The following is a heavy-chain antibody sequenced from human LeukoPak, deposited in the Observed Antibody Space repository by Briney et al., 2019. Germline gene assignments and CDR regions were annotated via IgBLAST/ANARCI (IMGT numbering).Heavy chain of an antibody. Sequence: SVKVSCKASGGTFSSYAISWVRQAPGQGLEWMGRIIPILGIANYAQKFQGRVTITADKSTSTAYMELSSLRSEDTAVYYCARGCSSWYRVFFYYFDYWGQGTLVTVSS. J-gene: IGHJ4*02. CDR3: ARGCSSWYRVFFYYFDY. V-gene: IGHV1-69*04. CDR1: GGTFSSYA. CDR2: IIPILGIA. D-gene: IGHD6-13*01.